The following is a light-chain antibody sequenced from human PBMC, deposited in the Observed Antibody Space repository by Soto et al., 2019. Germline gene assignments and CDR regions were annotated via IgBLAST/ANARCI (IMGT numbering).Light chain of an antibody. CDR1: NNDICNEYNS. Sequence: SPLSQPASVSGAPGRSITITCSRTNNDICNEYNSVSWYQQHPGKAPKLMIYEVTNLPSWVSSRFSGSKSGNTASLTNSTPPAEIETHYCCGAPPFVF. V-gene: IGLV2-14*03. CDR3: GAPPFV. CDR2: EVT. J-gene: IGLJ1*01.